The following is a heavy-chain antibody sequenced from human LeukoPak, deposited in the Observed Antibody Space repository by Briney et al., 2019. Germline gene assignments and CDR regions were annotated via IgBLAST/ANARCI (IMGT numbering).Heavy chain of an antibody. CDR2: LSRNNVNT. Sequence: ASVKVSCKASGYTFTSFDITWVRQAPGQGVEWMGWLSRNNVNTNYAQKLQGRVTLTTDTSTSTAYMDLRSLRSDDTAVYYCVRRASSSGYDYWGQGTLVTVSS. V-gene: IGHV1-18*01. D-gene: IGHD3-22*01. J-gene: IGHJ4*02. CDR1: GYTFTSFD. CDR3: VRRASSSGYDY.